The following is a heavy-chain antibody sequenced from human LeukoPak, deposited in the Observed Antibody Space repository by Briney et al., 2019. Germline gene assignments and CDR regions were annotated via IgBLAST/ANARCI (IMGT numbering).Heavy chain of an antibody. J-gene: IGHJ5*02. CDR3: AREGIFGVVNTFDP. D-gene: IGHD3-3*01. Sequence: PSETLSLTCAVYGGSFSGYYWSWIRQPPGKGLEWIGEINHSGSTNYNPSLKSRVTISVDTSKNQFSLKLSSVTAADTAVYYCAREGIFGVVNTFDPWGQGTLSPSPQ. V-gene: IGHV4-34*01. CDR1: GGSFSGYY. CDR2: INHSGST.